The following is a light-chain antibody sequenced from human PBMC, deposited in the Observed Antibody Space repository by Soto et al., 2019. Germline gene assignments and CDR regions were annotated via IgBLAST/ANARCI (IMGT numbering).Light chain of an antibody. V-gene: IGLV7-46*01. Sequence: QTVVTQEPSLTVSPGGTVTLTCVSSDGPVTSNHYPYWYQQRPGQVPRTLIYDTTNRQSWAPARFSGSLVGVKAALTLSGAQPEDEADYYCLLAYSGGRVFGGGTKLTVL. J-gene: IGLJ2*01. CDR2: DTT. CDR3: LLAYSGGRV. CDR1: DGPVTSNHY.